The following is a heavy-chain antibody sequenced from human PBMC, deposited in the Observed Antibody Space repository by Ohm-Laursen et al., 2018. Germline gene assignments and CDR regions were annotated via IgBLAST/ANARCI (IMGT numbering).Heavy chain of an antibody. CDR2: ISWNSGSI. CDR1: GFTFDDYA. Sequence: SLRLSCAASGFTFDDYAMHWVRQAPGKGLEWVSGISWNSGSIGYADSVKGRFTISRDNAKNSLYLQMNSLRPDDTALYYCARRRPGYFDYWGQGTLVTVSS. D-gene: IGHD7-27*01. J-gene: IGHJ4*02. V-gene: IGHV3-9*01. CDR3: ARRRPGYFDY.